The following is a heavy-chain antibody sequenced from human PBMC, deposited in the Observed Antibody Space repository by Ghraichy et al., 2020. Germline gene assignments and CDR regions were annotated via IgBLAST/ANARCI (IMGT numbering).Heavy chain of an antibody. CDR3: ARDKSGTYSDYFDH. Sequence: SETLCLTCSVSGGSMSGYFWSWIRQSPWKGLEWIGFVDQSGSTTYNPSLKSRVTISLDTSNFQFSLDLGSVTAADTAVYYCARDKSGTYSDYFDHWGQGTQVTVSS. CDR1: GGSMSGYF. CDR2: VDQSGST. V-gene: IGHV4-59*01. J-gene: IGHJ4*02. D-gene: IGHD1-26*01.